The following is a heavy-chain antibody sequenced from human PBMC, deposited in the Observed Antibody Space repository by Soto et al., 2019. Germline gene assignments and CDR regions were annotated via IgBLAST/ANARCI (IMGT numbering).Heavy chain of an antibody. D-gene: IGHD1-26*01. CDR1: GYSFTSLD. Sequence: QVQLVQSGAEVREPGASVKVSCKASGYSFTSLDINWVRQTTGQGLEWMGWMQPSSGRTGYAQKFHGRVTMTRDTSINTAYMELSSLTSDDTTFYYCARGVTAGVDYWGQGTLVTVSS. CDR2: MQPSSGRT. CDR3: ARGVTAGVDY. J-gene: IGHJ4*02. V-gene: IGHV1-8*01.